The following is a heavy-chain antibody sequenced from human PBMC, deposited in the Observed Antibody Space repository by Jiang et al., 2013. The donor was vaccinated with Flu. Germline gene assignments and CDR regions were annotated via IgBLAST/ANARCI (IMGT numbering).Heavy chain of an antibody. CDR3: ATARSGGRDYYYYGMDA. CDR2: SSLVIVS. CDR1: GGTFSSYA. D-gene: IGHD2-15*01. J-gene: IGHJ6*02. Sequence: KVSCKASGGTFSSYAISWVRQGPGQGLEWMGGSSLVIVSETTHRDSRAKVTITADESTTTAYMELNSLTSEDTAMYYCATARSGGRDYYYYGMDAWGQGTTVTVSS. V-gene: IGHV1-69*01.